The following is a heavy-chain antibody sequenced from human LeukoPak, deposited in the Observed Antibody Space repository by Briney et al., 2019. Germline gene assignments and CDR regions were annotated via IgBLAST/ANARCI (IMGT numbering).Heavy chain of an antibody. CDR1: GDSINSLDL. CDR2: MYLGGTT. V-gene: IGHV4-4*02. D-gene: IGHD6-19*01. CDR3: AGLEGRYSTDWFYFFDY. J-gene: IGHJ4*02. Sequence: SETLSLTCTVSGDSINSLDLWSWLRQPPGQGLEWIGEMYLGGTTNFNPSLKSRVTILIDKSKNQLSLQLTSVTAADTAVYYCAGLEGRYSTDWFYFFDYWGQGALVTVSS.